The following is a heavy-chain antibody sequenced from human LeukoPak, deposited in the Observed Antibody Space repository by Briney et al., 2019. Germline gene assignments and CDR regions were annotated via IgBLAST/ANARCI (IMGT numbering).Heavy chain of an antibody. CDR2: VFNSGNT. J-gene: IGHJ4*02. D-gene: IGHD1-1*01. V-gene: IGHV4-39*01. CDR3: ARHLENTPGSWAYGYFDN. Sequence: KPSETLSLTCTVSGDSIATSTYYWAWIRQSPGRGLEWIANVFNSGNTYYSPSLKGRVTLSVDTSKNQFSLQLASVTASHTAVYYCARHLENTPGSWAYGYFDNWGQGTLVSVSS. CDR1: GDSIATSTYY.